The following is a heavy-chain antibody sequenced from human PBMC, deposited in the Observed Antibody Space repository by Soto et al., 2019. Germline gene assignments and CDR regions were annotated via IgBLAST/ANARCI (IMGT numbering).Heavy chain of an antibody. CDR1: GYSISSGYY. V-gene: IGHV4-38-2*01. D-gene: IGHD6-6*01. J-gene: IGHJ5*02. CDR3: AKGGLAYSSSPLNWFDP. Sequence: SETLSLTCAVPGYSISSGYYWGWIRQPPGKGLEWIGSIYHSGSTYYNPSLKSRVTISVDTSKNQFSLKLSSVTAADTAVYYCAKGGLAYSSSPLNWFDPWGQGTLVTSPQ. CDR2: IYHSGST.